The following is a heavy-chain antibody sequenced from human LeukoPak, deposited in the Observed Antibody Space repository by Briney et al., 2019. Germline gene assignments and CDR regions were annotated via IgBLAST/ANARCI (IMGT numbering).Heavy chain of an antibody. CDR3: ARDRPYGSVDY. V-gene: IGHV3-66*01. D-gene: IGHD4-11*01. Sequence: GGSLRLSCAASGFTVSSNYMSWVRQAPGKGLEWVSVIYSGGSTYYADSVKGSFTISRDNSKNTLYLQMNSLRAEDTAVYYCARDRPYGSVDYWGQGTLVTVSS. J-gene: IGHJ4*02. CDR2: IYSGGST. CDR1: GFTVSSNY.